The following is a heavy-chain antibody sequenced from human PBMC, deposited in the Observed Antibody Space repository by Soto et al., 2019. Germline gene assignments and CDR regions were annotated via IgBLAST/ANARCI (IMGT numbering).Heavy chain of an antibody. CDR2: ISSSSSYI. D-gene: IGHD4-17*01. J-gene: IGHJ3*02. CDR3: ASFDYGEDPHAFDI. Sequence: EVQLVESGGGLVKPGGSLRLSCAASGFTFSSYSMNWVRQAPGKGLEWVSSISSSSSYIYYADSVKGRFTISRDNAKNSLYLQMNSLRAEDTAVYYCASFDYGEDPHAFDIWGQGTMVTVSS. CDR1: GFTFSSYS. V-gene: IGHV3-21*01.